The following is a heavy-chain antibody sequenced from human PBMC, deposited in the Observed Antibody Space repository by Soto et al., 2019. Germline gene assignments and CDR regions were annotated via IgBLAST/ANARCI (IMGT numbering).Heavy chain of an antibody. CDR3: VRDGTKTLRDGFEP. CDR1: GASIRGYY. J-gene: IGHJ5*02. CDR2: IYATGTT. D-gene: IGHD1-1*01. V-gene: IGHV4-4*07. Sequence: SETLSLTCTVSGASIRGYYWSWIRKSAGKGLEWIGRIYATGTTDYNPSLESRVMMSVDTSKKQFSLKLRAVTAADTSVYYRVRDGTKTLRDGFEPWGPGMSVTVAS.